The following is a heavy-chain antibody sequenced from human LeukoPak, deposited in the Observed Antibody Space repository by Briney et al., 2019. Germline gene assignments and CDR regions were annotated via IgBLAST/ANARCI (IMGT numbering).Heavy chain of an antibody. CDR2: IRGSGYTT. J-gene: IGHJ4*02. V-gene: IGHV3-23*01. CDR3: ARGVCSSSCYYFDY. D-gene: IGHD6-13*01. Sequence: GGSLRLSCAASGFTFSNYAMSWVRQAPGKGLEWVSAIRGSGYTTYYAGSVKGRFTISRDNSKNTLYLQMNSLRAEDTAVYYCARGVCSSSCYYFDYWGQGTLVTVSS. CDR1: GFTFSNYA.